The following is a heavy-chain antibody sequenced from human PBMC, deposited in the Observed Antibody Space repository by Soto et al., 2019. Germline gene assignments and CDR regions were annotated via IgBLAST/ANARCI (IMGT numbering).Heavy chain of an antibody. CDR3: AAGPAANYYYGMDV. CDR1: GGSVSSGSYY. Sequence: SETLSLTCTVSGGSVSSGSYYWSWIRQPPGKGLEWIGHIYYSGSTNYNPSLKSRVTISVDTSKNQFSLKLSSVTAADTAVYYCAAGPAANYYYGMDVWGQGTTVTVSS. CDR2: IYYSGST. D-gene: IGHD2-2*01. V-gene: IGHV4-61*01. J-gene: IGHJ6*02.